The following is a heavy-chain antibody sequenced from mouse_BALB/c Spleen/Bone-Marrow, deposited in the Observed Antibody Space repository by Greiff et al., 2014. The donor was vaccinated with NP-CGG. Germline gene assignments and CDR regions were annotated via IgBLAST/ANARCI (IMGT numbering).Heavy chain of an antibody. J-gene: IGHJ2*01. CDR3: ARQDRVYYFDY. CDR2: ISSAGIHT. CDR1: GFTFTSYA. V-gene: IGHV5-9-3*01. Sequence: DVQLVESGGGLVKPGGSLKLSCTASGFTFTSYAMSWVRQTPEKRLEWVATISSAGIHTYYVDTVKGRFTISRDNAKNTLFLHMSSLRSEDTAMYYCARQDRVYYFDYWGQGTTLTVSS.